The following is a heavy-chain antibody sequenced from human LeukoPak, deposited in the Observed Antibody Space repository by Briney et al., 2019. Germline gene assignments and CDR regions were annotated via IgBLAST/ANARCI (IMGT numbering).Heavy chain of an antibody. CDR2: INSDGSST. CDR1: GFTFSSYW. D-gene: IGHD6-13*01. Sequence: GGSLRLSCVASGFTFSSYWMHWVRQAPGKGLVWVSRINSDGSSTSYADSVKGRFTISRDNAKNTLYLQMNSLRAEDTAVYYCARGVHSSSWSVDYWGQGTLVTVSS. J-gene: IGHJ4*02. CDR3: ARGVHSSSWSVDY. V-gene: IGHV3-74*01.